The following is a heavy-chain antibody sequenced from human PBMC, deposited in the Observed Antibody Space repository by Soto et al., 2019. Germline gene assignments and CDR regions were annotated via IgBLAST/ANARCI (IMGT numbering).Heavy chain of an antibody. J-gene: IGHJ3*02. D-gene: IGHD2-8*02. CDR1: GGSISSSNW. V-gene: IGHV4-4*02. CDR2: IYHSGST. CDR3: ARALVLRDAFDI. Sequence: NPSETLSLTCAVSGGSISSSNWWSWVRQPPGKGLEWIGEIYHSGSTNYNPSLKSRVTISVDKSKNQFSLKLSSVTAADTAVYYCARALVLRDAFDIWGQGTMVTVSS.